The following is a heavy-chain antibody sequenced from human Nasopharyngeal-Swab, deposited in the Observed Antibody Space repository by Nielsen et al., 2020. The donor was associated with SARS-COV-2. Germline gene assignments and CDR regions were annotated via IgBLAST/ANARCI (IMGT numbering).Heavy chain of an antibody. CDR2: IYSGGST. D-gene: IGHD3-3*01. V-gene: IGHV3-53*01. CDR3: ARPTYYDYYGMDV. CDR1: GFTVSSNY. Sequence: GGSLRLSCAASGFTVSSNYMSWVRQAPGKGLVWVSVIYSGGSTYYADSVKGRFTISRDNSKNTLYLQMNSLRAEDTAVYYCARPTYYDYYGMDVWGQGTTVTVSS. J-gene: IGHJ6*02.